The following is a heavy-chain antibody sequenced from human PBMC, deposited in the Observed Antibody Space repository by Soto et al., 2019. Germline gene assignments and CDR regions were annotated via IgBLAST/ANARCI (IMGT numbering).Heavy chain of an antibody. D-gene: IGHD1-1*01. V-gene: IGHV1-18*01. J-gene: IGHJ4*02. CDR1: GYTFTSYG. CDR3: ARPIPNWNPTSTFDY. Sequence: ASVKVSCKASGYTFTSYGISWVRQAPGQGLEWMGWISAYNGNTDYAQKLQGRVTMTTDTSTSTAYTELRSLRSDDTAVYYCARPIPNWNPTSTFDYWGQGTLVTVSS. CDR2: ISAYNGNT.